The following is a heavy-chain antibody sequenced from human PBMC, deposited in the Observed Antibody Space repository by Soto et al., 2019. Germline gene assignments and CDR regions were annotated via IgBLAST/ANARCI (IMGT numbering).Heavy chain of an antibody. V-gene: IGHV3-23*01. CDR2: IDGSGGDT. D-gene: IGHD2-15*01. CDR1: GFTFSSYA. Sequence: EVRLLESGGGLVQPGGSLRLSCAASGFTFSSYAMGWVRQAPGKGLEWVSGIDGSGGDTSFADSVKGGFTISRDNSENTLYLHMNSLRAEDTARYYCAKEIVAAAYVETSPFDFWGQGTLVTVSS. CDR3: AKEIVAAAYVETSPFDF. J-gene: IGHJ4*02.